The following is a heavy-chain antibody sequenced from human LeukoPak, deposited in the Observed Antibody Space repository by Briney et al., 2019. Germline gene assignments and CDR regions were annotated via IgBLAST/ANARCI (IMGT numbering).Heavy chain of an antibody. D-gene: IGHD3-22*01. V-gene: IGHV3-48*03. CDR1: GFTFSSFE. CDR2: ISSSGSTI. J-gene: IGHJ4*02. CDR3: ARAHYSDSSGFDY. Sequence: PGGSLRLSCGASGFTFSSFEMNWVRQAPGKGLEWVSYISSSGSTIYYADSVKGRFTISRDNAKNSLYLQMNSLRAEDTAVYYCARAHYSDSSGFDYWGQGTLVTVSS.